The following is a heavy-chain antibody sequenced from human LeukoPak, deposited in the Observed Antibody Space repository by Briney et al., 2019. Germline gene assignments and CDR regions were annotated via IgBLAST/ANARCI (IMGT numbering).Heavy chain of an antibody. CDR3: ARLTGYSSESWFDP. V-gene: IGHV4-59*01. J-gene: IGHJ5*02. Sequence: SETLSLTCTVSGGSINSYYWSWIRQPPGKGLEWIGYIYYSGSTNYNPSLRSRVTISVHTFKNQFSLKLSSVTAADTAVYYCARLTGYSSESWFDPWGQGTLVTVSS. CDR1: GGSINSYY. CDR2: IYYSGST. D-gene: IGHD3-9*01.